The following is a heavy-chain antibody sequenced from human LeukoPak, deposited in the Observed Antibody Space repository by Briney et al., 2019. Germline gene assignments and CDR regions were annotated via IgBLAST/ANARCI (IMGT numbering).Heavy chain of an antibody. D-gene: IGHD3-3*01. CDR2: IYSGGST. CDR3: AREAIFGVVIRNPFDI. CDR1: GFTVSSNY. Sequence: GGSLRLSCAASGFTVSSNYMSWVRQAPGKGLEWVSVIYSGGSTYYADSVKGRFTISRDNSKNTLYLQMNSLRAEDTAVYYCAREAIFGVVIRNPFDIWGQGTMVTVSS. J-gene: IGHJ3*02. V-gene: IGHV3-53*01.